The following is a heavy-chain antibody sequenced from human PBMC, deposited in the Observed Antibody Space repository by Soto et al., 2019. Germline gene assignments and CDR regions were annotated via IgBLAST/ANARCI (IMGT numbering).Heavy chain of an antibody. CDR1: GFTFSSSA. V-gene: IGHV3-30-3*01. Sequence: QVQLVESGGGVVQPGRSLRLSCAASGFTFSSSAMHWVRQAPGKGLEWVAVISYDGSNKYYADSVKGRFTISRDNSKNTLFLQMNSLTTEDTAVYYCARAHSSGWTCLDYWGQGTLVTVSS. CDR2: ISYDGSNK. D-gene: IGHD6-19*01. CDR3: ARAHSSGWTCLDY. J-gene: IGHJ4*02.